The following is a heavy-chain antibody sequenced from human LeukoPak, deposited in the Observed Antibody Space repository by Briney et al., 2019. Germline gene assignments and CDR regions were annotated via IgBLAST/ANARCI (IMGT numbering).Heavy chain of an antibody. D-gene: IGHD3-9*01. CDR3: AKLYDILTGYYDPPGMDV. J-gene: IGHJ6*02. CDR2: ISYDGSNK. Sequence: PGGSLRLSCAASGFTFSSYGMHWVRQAPGKGLEWVAVISYDGSNKYYADSVKGRFTISRDNSKNTLYLQMNSLRAEDTAVYYCAKLYDILTGYYDPPGMDVWGQGTTVTVSS. V-gene: IGHV3-30*18. CDR1: GFTFSSYG.